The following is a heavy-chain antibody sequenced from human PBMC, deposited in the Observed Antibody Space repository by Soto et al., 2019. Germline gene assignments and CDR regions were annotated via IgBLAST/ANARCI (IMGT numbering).Heavy chain of an antibody. Sequence: PSETLSLTCAVSGGSISSGGYSWGWIRQPPGKSLEWIGTIYYHGNTYSNPSLKSRATISVDTSNNQLSLNLRSVTAADTAVYYCARHDGFSSGWIFDYWGHGTLVTVSS. CDR2: IYYHGNT. D-gene: IGHD6-19*01. J-gene: IGHJ4*01. V-gene: IGHV4-39*01. CDR3: ARHDGFSSGWIFDY. CDR1: GGSISSGGYS.